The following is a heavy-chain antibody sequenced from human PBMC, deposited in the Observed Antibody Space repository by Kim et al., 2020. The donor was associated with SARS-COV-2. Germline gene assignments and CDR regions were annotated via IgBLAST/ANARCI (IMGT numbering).Heavy chain of an antibody. J-gene: IGHJ4*02. CDR2: INPNSGGT. D-gene: IGHD5-12*01. V-gene: IGHV1-2*02. CDR3: ARGPSLRYSGYDSNFDY. CDR1: GYTFTGYY. Sequence: ASVKVSCKASGYTFTGYYMHWVRQAPGQGLEWMGWINPNSGGTNYAQKFQGRVTMTRDTSISTAYMELSRLRSDDTAVYYCARGPSLRYSGYDSNFDYWGQGTLVTVSS.